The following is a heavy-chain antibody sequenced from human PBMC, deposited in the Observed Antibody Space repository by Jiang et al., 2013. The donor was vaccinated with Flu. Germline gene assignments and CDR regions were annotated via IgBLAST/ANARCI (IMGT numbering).Heavy chain of an antibody. CDR3: VRDYCSGGSCYVGY. Sequence: GAEVKKPGASVKVSCKASGYSFTTYAMHWVRQAPGQGLEWLGWINVNKGDTKYSQNFQARVTITRDTSASTAYMEPSSLRSEDAAVYYCVRDYCSGGSCYVGYWGQGTLVTVSS. V-gene: IGHV1-3*01. CDR2: INVNKGDT. J-gene: IGHJ4*02. CDR1: GYSFTTYA. D-gene: IGHD2-15*01.